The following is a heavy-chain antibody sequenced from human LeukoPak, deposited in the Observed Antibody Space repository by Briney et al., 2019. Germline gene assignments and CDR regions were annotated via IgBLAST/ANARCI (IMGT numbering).Heavy chain of an antibody. CDR2: TYYSGST. CDR3: ARRDYDAFDI. D-gene: IGHD4-17*01. V-gene: IGHV4-59*08. CDR1: GGSISSYY. J-gene: IGHJ3*02. Sequence: SETLSLTCTVSGGSISSYYWSWIRQPPGKGLEWIGYTYYSGSTNYNPSLKSRVTISVDTSKNQFSLKLSSVTAADTAVYYCARRDYDAFDIWGQGTMVTVSS.